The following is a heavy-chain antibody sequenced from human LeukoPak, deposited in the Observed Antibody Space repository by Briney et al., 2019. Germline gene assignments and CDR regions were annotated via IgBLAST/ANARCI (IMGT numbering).Heavy chain of an antibody. V-gene: IGHV1-18*01. CDR2: IRTSNGST. CDR3: ARVAPDALLVWFGEYDL. J-gene: IGHJ5*02. D-gene: IGHD3-10*01. CDR1: DYPFTTYG. Sequence: ASVKVSYKASDYPFTTYGITWVRQAPGQGLEWMGWIRTSNGSTSYSERFQGRVIMTADTSTRTAYMELRGLRSDDTAVYYCARVAPDALLVWFGEYDLWGRGTLVTVSS.